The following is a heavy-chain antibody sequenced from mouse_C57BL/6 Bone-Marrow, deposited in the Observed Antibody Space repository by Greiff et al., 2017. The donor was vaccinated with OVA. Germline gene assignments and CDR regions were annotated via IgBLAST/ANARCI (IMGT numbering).Heavy chain of an antibody. J-gene: IGHJ4*01. CDR2: ILPGSGST. CDR3: AGGYYSISVFCYSMDY. V-gene: IGHV1-9*01. CDR1: GYTFTGYW. D-gene: IGHD2-5*01. Sequence: QVQLQQSGAELMKPGASVKLSCKATGYTFTGYWIEWVKQRPGHGLEWIGEILPGSGSTNYTAKFKGKATFTADTSSNTAYLQLSSLTTADSAIVYCAGGYYSISVFCYSMDYWGQGTSVTVSS.